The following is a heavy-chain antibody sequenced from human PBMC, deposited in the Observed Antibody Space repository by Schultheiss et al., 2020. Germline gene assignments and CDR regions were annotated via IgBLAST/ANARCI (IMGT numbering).Heavy chain of an antibody. Sequence: SETLSLTCAVYGGSFSGYYWSWIRQPPGKGLEWIGRIYTSGSTNYNPSLKSRVTISVDTSKNQFSLKLSSVTAADTAVYYCARAGGNGYFQHWGQGTLVTVSS. CDR3: ARAGGNGYFQH. CDR1: GGSFSGYY. CDR2: IYTSGST. J-gene: IGHJ1*01. V-gene: IGHV4-59*10. D-gene: IGHD4-23*01.